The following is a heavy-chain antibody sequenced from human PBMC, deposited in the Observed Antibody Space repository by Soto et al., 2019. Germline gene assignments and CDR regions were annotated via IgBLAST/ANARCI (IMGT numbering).Heavy chain of an antibody. CDR2: GSGGSKTI. Sequence: EVQLVESGGGLVQPGGSLRLSCAASGLTLSTYSMNWVRQTPGKGLEWVAYGSGGSKTIYYADSVKGRFTISRDNAKNTLYLEMRSLRDEDTAVYYCARDRATGGRNVRGMDVWGQGTTVTVSS. D-gene: IGHD5-12*01. CDR3: ARDRATGGRNVRGMDV. J-gene: IGHJ6*02. V-gene: IGHV3-48*02. CDR1: GLTLSTYS.